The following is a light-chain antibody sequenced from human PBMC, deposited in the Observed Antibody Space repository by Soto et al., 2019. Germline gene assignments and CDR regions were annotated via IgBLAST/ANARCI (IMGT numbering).Light chain of an antibody. V-gene: IGKV3-11*01. Sequence: EVMLTQSPATLSLSPGERAALSCRASRSVSASLAWYQLKPGQAPRLLIYAASSLQSGVPSRFSGSGSGTDFTLTISSLQPEDFATYYCQQSYSTPITFGQGTRLEI. J-gene: IGKJ5*01. CDR2: AAS. CDR1: RSVSAS. CDR3: QQSYSTPIT.